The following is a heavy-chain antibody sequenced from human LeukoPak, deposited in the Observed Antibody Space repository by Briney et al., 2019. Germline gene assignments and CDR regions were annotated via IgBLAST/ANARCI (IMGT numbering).Heavy chain of an antibody. CDR2: IRTTAEGAKYA. J-gene: IGHJ4*02. CDR3: ATDQRYAFDY. CDR1: GFSFTDYP. D-gene: IGHD3-9*01. Sequence: GGSLRLSCATSGFSFTDYPMNWVRQAPGKGLEWISNIRTTAEGAKYAYYADSVKGRVTISRDDGKNTLYLHMNSLRDDDTAVYYCATDQRYAFDYWGQGILVTISS. V-gene: IGHV3-48*02.